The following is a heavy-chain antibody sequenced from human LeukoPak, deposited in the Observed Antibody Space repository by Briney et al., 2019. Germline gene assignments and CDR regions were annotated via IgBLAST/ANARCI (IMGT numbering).Heavy chain of an antibody. V-gene: IGHV3-7*01. Sequence: GGCLRLSCAASGFTFSDYWMSWVRQAPGQGLEWVANINQDASVSHYIDSAKGRFTISRDNAKNSLFLQMNRLRAEDTALYYCARKVGDYWGQGTLVTVSS. J-gene: IGHJ4*02. CDR3: ARKVGDY. D-gene: IGHD3-16*01. CDR1: GFTFSDYW. CDR2: INQDASVS.